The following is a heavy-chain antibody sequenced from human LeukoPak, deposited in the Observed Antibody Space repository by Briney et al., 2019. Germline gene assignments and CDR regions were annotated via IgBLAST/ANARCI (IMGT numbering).Heavy chain of an antibody. CDR3: ARMVVAAKIGWDNWFDP. D-gene: IGHD2-15*01. CDR2: IYYSGST. V-gene: IGHV4-31*11. CDR1: GGSISSGGYY. Sequence: SQTLSLTCAVSGGSISSGGYYWSWIRQHPGKGLEWIGYIYYSGSTYYNPSLKSRVTISVDTSKNQFSLKLSSVTAADTAVYYCARMVVAAKIGWDNWFDPWGQGTLVTVSS. J-gene: IGHJ5*02.